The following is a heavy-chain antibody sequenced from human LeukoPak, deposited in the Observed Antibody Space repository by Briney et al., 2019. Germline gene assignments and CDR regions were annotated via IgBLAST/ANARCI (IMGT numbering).Heavy chain of an antibody. CDR2: IKQDGSEK. CDR1: GFTFSSYW. D-gene: IGHD3-3*01. CDR3: AKDSELYDFWSGPRDY. Sequence: GGSLRLSCAASGFTFSSYWMSWVRQAPGKGLEWVANIKQDGSEKYYVDSVKGRFTISRDNAKNSLYLQMNSLRAEDTAVYYCAKDSELYDFWSGPRDYWGQGTLVTVSS. J-gene: IGHJ4*02. V-gene: IGHV3-7*01.